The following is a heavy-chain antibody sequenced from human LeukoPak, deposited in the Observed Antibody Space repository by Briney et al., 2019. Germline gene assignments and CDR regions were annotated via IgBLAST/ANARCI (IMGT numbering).Heavy chain of an antibody. D-gene: IGHD3-10*01. CDR1: GGSISSSNW. CDR3: ARPKDYGSGRSNGGAFDI. Sequence: PSETLSLTCAVSGGSISSSNWWSWVRQPPGKGLEWIGEIYHSGSTNYNPSLKSRVTISVYRSKNQFSLKLSSVTAADTAVYYCARPKDYGSGRSNGGAFDIWGQGTMITVSS. J-gene: IGHJ3*02. V-gene: IGHV4-4*02. CDR2: IYHSGST.